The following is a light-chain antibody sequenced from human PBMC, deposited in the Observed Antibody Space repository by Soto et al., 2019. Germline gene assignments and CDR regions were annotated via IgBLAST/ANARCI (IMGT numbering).Light chain of an antibody. CDR2: DAS. CDR1: QSVSSY. V-gene: IGKV3-11*01. J-gene: IGKJ1*01. CDR3: QQRSNWLWT. Sequence: VLTQSPATLSLSPGERATLSCRASQSVSSYLAWYQQKPGQAPRLLIYDASNRATGIPARFSGSGSGTDFTLTISSLEPEDFAVYYCQQRSNWLWTFGQGT.